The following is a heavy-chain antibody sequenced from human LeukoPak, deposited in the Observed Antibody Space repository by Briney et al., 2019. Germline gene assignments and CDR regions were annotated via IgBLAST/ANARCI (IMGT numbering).Heavy chain of an antibody. CDR1: GGTFSSYT. Sequence: GASVKVSCKASGGTFSSYTMSWVRQAPGQGLEWMGGIIPIFGTANYAQKFQGRVTITADESTSTAYMELSSLRSEDTAVYYCARTTMIVVPFFDYWGQGTLVTVSS. CDR3: ARTTMIVVPFFDY. V-gene: IGHV1-69*13. J-gene: IGHJ4*02. CDR2: IIPIFGTA. D-gene: IGHD3-22*01.